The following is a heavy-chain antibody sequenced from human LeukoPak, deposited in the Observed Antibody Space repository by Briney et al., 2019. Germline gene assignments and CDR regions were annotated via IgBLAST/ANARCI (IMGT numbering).Heavy chain of an antibody. CDR3: AKFPRVVINEYYFDY. Sequence: GWSLRLSCAASGFTFSSYEMNWVRQAPGKGLEWVSAISGSGGSTYYADSVKGRFTISRDNSKNTLYLQMNSLRAEDTAVYYCAKFPRVVINEYYFDYWGQGTLVTVSS. D-gene: IGHD3-22*01. J-gene: IGHJ4*02. CDR1: GFTFSSYE. V-gene: IGHV3-23*01. CDR2: ISGSGGST.